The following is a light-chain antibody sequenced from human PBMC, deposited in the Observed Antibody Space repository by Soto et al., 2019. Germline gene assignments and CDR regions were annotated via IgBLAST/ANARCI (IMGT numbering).Light chain of an antibody. J-gene: IGKJ1*01. Sequence: DIQMTQSPSSLSASVGDRVTITCRASQSISSYLDWYQQKPGKAPKLLIYAASSLQSGVPSRFSGSGSGTEFTLTISSLQPDDFATHYCQQTGTFGQGTKVDIK. CDR2: AAS. CDR3: QQTGT. V-gene: IGKV1-39*01. CDR1: QSISSY.